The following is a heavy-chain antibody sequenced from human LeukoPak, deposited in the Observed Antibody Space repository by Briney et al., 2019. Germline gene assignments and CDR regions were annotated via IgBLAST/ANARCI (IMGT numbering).Heavy chain of an antibody. Sequence: EASVKVSCKASGYTFTSYDINWVRQATGQGLEWMGWMNPNSGNTGYAQKFQGRITITRNTSIRTAYMELSSLRSEDTAVYYCAXXXXRNELNYYDSSGYSLGYWGQGTLVTVSS. D-gene: IGHD3-22*01. CDR3: AXXXXRNELNYYDSSGYSLGY. CDR1: GYTFTSYD. J-gene: IGHJ4*02. CDR2: MNPNSGNT. V-gene: IGHV1-8*03.